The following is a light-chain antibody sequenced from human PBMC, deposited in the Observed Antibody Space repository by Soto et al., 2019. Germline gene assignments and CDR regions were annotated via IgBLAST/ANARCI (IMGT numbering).Light chain of an antibody. CDR2: EVN. CDR3: SSFAGDYNPLL. J-gene: IGLJ3*02. Sequence: QSALTQPPSASGSPGQSVTISCTGTSSDIRYYNYVSWFQQHPGKAPKLIIYEVNKRPSGVPDRFSGSKSGNAASLTVSGLEAEDEADYYCSSFAGDYNPLLFGGGTKLTVL. V-gene: IGLV2-8*01. CDR1: SSDIRYYNY.